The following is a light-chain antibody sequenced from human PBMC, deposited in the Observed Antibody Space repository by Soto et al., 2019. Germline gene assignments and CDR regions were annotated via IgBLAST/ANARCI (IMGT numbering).Light chain of an antibody. J-gene: IGKJ4*01. Sequence: TQSPSTLSVSPGERATLSCRASQSVSSSYLAWYQQRPGQAPRLLIYGASSRATGIPDRFSGSGSGTEFTLTISRLEPEDFAVYYCQQYGSSFGGRTKVDIK. CDR2: GAS. CDR1: QSVSSSY. CDR3: QQYGSS. V-gene: IGKV3-20*01.